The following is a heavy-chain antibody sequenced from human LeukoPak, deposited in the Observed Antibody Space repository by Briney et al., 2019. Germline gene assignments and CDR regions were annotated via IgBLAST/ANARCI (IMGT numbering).Heavy chain of an antibody. CDR1: GFTFSSYT. Sequence: PGGSLRLSCAVSGFTFSSYTINWVRQAPGNGLEWVASIGTGPTSIFYADSVRGRFTISRDNAKSSSHLQMNSLRAEDTALYYCARESLHSDLYGQTIDYWGQGALVTVSS. CDR2: IGTGPTSI. J-gene: IGHJ4*02. CDR3: ARESLHSDLYGQTIDY. V-gene: IGHV3-21*06. D-gene: IGHD2-2*02.